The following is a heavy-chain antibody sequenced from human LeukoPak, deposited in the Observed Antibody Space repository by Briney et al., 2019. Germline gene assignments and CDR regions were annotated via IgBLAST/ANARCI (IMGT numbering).Heavy chain of an antibody. J-gene: IGHJ4*02. CDR2: IYYSGST. Sequence: SETLSLTCTVSGGSISSGGYYWSWIRQPPGKGLEWIGYIYYSGSTYYNPSLKSRVTISVDTSKNQFSLKLSSATAADTAVYYCARGGYSWQYHFDYWGQGTLVTVSS. D-gene: IGHD5-18*01. CDR3: ARGGYSWQYHFDY. V-gene: IGHV4-30-4*01. CDR1: GGSISSGGYY.